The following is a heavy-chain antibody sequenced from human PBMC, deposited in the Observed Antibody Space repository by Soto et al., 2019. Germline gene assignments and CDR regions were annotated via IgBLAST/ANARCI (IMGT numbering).Heavy chain of an antibody. CDR2: INHSGST. D-gene: IGHD2-2*01. CDR1: GGSFSGYY. Sequence: SETLSLTCAVYGGSFSGYYWSWIRQPPGKGLEWIGEINHSGSTNYNPSLKSRVTISVDTSKNQFSLNLRSVTAADTAVYYCAREIQAGSSYFYMHVCGKVTPVTVSS. CDR3: AREIQAGSSYFYMHV. J-gene: IGHJ6*03. V-gene: IGHV4-34*01.